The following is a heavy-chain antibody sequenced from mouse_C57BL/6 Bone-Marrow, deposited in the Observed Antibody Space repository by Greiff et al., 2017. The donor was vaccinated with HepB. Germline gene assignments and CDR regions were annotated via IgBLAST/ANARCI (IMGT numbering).Heavy chain of an antibody. CDR3: ATPYYGSSFHY. V-gene: IGHV1-81*01. Sequence: VQLQQSGAELARPGASVKLSCKASGYTFTSYGISWVKQRTGQGLEWIGEIYPRSGNTYYNEKFKGKATLTADKSSSTAYMELRSLTSEDSAVYFCATPYYGSSFHYWGQGTTLTVSS. J-gene: IGHJ2*01. CDR1: GYTFTSYG. D-gene: IGHD1-1*01. CDR2: IYPRSGNT.